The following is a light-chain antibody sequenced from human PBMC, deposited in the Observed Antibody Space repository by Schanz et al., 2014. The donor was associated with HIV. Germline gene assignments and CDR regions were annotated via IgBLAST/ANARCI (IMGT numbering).Light chain of an antibody. V-gene: IGLV1-40*01. CDR3: AAWDDSLNGVV. Sequence: QSVLTQPPSVSGAPGQRVTISCTGVGSNIGADYDVHWYQHLPGTAPKLLIYGDNNRPSGVPDRFFGSKSGTSASLAITGLRSEDEAEYYCAAWDDSLNGVVFGGGTKLTVL. CDR2: GDN. J-gene: IGLJ2*01. CDR1: GSNIGADYD.